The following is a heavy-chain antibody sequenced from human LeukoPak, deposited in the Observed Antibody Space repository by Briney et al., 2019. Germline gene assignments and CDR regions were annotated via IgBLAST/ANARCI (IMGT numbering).Heavy chain of an antibody. CDR3: ASSARSDYYYYGMDV. J-gene: IGHJ6*02. Sequence: PGGSLRLSCAASGFTFSDYYMSWIRQAPGKGLEWVSFISSSGSTIYYADSVRGRFTISRDNAKISLYLQMNSLRAEHTAVYYCASSARSDYYYYGMDVWGQGTTATVSS. CDR2: ISSSGSTI. CDR1: GFTFSDYY. V-gene: IGHV3-11*01.